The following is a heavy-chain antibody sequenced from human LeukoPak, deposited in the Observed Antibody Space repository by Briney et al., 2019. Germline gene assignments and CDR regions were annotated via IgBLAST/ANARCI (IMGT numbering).Heavy chain of an antibody. V-gene: IGHV3-33*01. D-gene: IGHD3-16*01. Sequence: TGRSLRLSCAASGFTFSRYGMHWVRQAPGKGLEWVAVIWYDGSNKYYADSVKGRFTISRDNSKNTLYLQMNSLRAEDTAVYYCARGQEYDYVWGSSYDYFDYWGQGTLVTVSS. CDR3: ARGQEYDYVWGSSYDYFDY. CDR2: IWYDGSNK. J-gene: IGHJ4*02. CDR1: GFTFSRYG.